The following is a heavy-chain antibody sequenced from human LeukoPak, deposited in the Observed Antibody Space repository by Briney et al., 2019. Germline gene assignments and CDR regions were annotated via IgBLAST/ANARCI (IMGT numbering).Heavy chain of an antibody. CDR2: ISSSGSTI. J-gene: IGHJ4*02. CDR3: ARDRGRWLQLGPSGY. V-gene: IGHV3-11*04. Sequence: GGSLRPSCAASGFTFSDYYMSWIRQAPGKGLEWVSYISSSGSTIYCADSVKGRFTISRDNAKNSLYLQMNSLRAEDTAVYYCARDRGRWLQLGPSGYWGQGTLVTVSS. D-gene: IGHD5-24*01. CDR1: GFTFSDYY.